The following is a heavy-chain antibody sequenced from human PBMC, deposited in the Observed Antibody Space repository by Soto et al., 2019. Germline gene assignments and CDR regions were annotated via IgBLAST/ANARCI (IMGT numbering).Heavy chain of an antibody. CDR3: AAHFYTMTCTHFPGYF. J-gene: IGHJ4*02. D-gene: IGHD3-22*01. Sequence: GWYLRLSCAVSGFRFRDYWMSWVRQAPGKGLEWVANIKQDESDKYYVDSVKGRFTISRDNAKNALYLQMSSLRVEDTAVYYCAAHFYTMTCTHFPGYFWGQGSQVIVSS. CDR1: GFRFRDYW. V-gene: IGHV3-7*03. CDR2: IKQDESDK.